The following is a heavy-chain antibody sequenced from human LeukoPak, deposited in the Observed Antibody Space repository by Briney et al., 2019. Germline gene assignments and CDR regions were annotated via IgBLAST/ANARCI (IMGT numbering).Heavy chain of an antibody. CDR2: INQAGSAK. CDR3: ATHPGDYWFGYLQL. CDR1: GITLNSYW. V-gene: IGHV3-7*01. Sequence: GGSLRLPCAASGITLNSYWMSWVRQAPGKGLEWVAQINQAGSAKYYVDSVKGRFTVSRDNAKNSLYLQMNSLRVEDTAVYYCATHPGDYWFGYLQLWGQGTLVTVSS. J-gene: IGHJ4*02. D-gene: IGHD3-10*01.